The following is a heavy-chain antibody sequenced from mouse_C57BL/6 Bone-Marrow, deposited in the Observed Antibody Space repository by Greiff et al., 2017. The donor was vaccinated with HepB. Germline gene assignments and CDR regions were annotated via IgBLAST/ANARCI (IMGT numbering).Heavy chain of an antibody. CDR2: ISSGGDYI. V-gene: IGHV5-9-1*02. Sequence: EVNVVESGEGLVKPGGSLKLSCAASGFTFSSYAMSWVRQTPEKRLEWVAYISSGGDYIYYADTVKGRFTISRDNARNTLYLQMSSLKSDDTAVYYCTREPYSNYPPWFAYWGQGTLVTVSA. CDR3: TREPYSNYPPWFAY. J-gene: IGHJ3*01. CDR1: GFTFSSYA. D-gene: IGHD2-5*01.